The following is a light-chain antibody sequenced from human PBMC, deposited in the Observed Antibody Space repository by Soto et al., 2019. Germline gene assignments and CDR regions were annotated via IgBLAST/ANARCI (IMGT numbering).Light chain of an antibody. CDR3: QHYKNYRQLT. CDR2: VAS. J-gene: IGKJ4*01. CDR1: QSVSSN. Sequence: IVMTKSPATLSVSPGARATLPCRASQSVSSNLAWYQHKPGQAPRPLIHVASARAIGIRARLSGSGSGTELTLTITSLQSEDDEFSYCQHYKNYRQLTFGGGTKVDIK. V-gene: IGKV3-15*01.